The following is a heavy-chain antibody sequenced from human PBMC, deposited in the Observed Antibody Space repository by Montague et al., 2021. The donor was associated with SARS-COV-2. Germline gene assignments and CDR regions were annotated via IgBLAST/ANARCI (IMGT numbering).Heavy chain of an antibody. D-gene: IGHD4-23*01. CDR1: GGSITGYY. CDR2: IYDGGAV. J-gene: IGHJ3*02. CDR3: VRDHPYGGPRGAYDI. V-gene: IGHV4-59*01. Sequence: SETLSLTCTVSGGSITGYYWSWLRRSPGKGLEWIAYIYDGGAVNYNPSLGSRVTTSTDTSKYQLSLKVNSVTAADTAVYYCVRDHPYGGPRGAYDIWGQGTVVTVSS.